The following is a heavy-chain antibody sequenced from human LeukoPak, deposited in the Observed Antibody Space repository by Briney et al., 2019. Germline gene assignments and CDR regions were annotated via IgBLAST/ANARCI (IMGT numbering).Heavy chain of an antibody. CDR2: ISNSGSTI. V-gene: IGHV3-11*01. CDR3: ARSADSSGYFREIPLYYFDY. Sequence: GGSLRLSWAASGFTFSDFYMTWIRQAPGKGLEWISHISNSGSTIHYADSLKGRFTISRDNAKNSLYLQINSLRAEDTAVYYCARSADSSGYFREIPLYYFDYWGQGTLVTVSS. CDR1: GFTFSDFY. J-gene: IGHJ4*02. D-gene: IGHD3-22*01.